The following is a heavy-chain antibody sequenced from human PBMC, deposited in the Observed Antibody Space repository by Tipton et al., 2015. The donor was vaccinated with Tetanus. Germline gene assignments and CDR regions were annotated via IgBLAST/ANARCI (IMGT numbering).Heavy chain of an antibody. J-gene: IGHJ4*02. CDR1: GFTVSSNY. CDR3: ARDRHRVRIPFDF. Sequence: SLRLSCAASGFTVSSNYMSWVRQAPGKGLEWVSVIYSDGSTYYADSVKGRFTISRDNAKNTLFLQMDSLRVEDTAVYYCARDRHRVRIPFDFWGQGVLVAVSS. V-gene: IGHV3-53*01. CDR2: IYSDGST. D-gene: IGHD1-14*01.